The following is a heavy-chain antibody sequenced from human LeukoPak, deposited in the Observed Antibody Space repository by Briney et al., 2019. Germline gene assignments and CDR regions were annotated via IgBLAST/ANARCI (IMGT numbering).Heavy chain of an antibody. CDR1: GFTFSSYS. CDR2: ISSSSSYI. CDR3: ARDLAVSDY. J-gene: IGHJ4*02. V-gene: IGHV3-21*01. Sequence: PGGSLRLSCAASGFTFSSYSMNWVRQSPGKGLEWVSSISSSSSYIYYADSVKGRFTISRDNPKNSLYLQMNSLRDEDTAMYYCARDLAVSDYWGQGTLVTVSS.